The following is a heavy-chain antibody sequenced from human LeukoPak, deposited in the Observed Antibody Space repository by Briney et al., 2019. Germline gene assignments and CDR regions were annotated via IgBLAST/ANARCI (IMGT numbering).Heavy chain of an antibody. D-gene: IGHD3-22*01. CDR3: ARDHSYYDSSGYSLDY. J-gene: IGHJ4*02. CDR2: SSSSSSYI. V-gene: IGHV3-21*01. CDR1: GFTFSSYS. Sequence: PGGSLRLSCAASGFTFSSYSMNWVRQAPGKGLEWVSSSSSSSSYIYYADSVKGRFTISRDNAKNSLYLQMNSLRAEDTAVYYCARDHSYYDSSGYSLDYWGQGTLVTVSS.